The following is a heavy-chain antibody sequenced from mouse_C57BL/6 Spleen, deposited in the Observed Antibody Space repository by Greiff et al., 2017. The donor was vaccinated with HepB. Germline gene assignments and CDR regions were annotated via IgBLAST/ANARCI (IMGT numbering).Heavy chain of an antibody. D-gene: IGHD1-3*01. CDR3: ARKGLNWAVASFAY. V-gene: IGHV1-18*01. J-gene: IGHJ3*01. CDR2: INPNNGGT. Sequence: EVQLQQSGPELVKPGASVKIPCKASGYTFTDYNMDWVKQSHGKSLEWIGDINPNNGGTIYNQKFKGKATLTVDKSSSTAYMELRSLTSEDTAVYYCARKGLNWAVASFAYWGQGTLVTVSA. CDR1: GYTFTDYN.